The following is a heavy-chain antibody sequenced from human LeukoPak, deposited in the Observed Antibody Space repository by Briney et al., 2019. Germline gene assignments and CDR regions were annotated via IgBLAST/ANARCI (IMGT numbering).Heavy chain of an antibody. CDR2: IRYDGSNK. CDR1: VFTFRSYG. V-gene: IGHV3-30*02. D-gene: IGHD3-3*01. CDR3: AKDFTIFGVRISASIDD. J-gene: IGHJ4*02. Sequence: PGGPLRLSCAASVFTFRSYGMHWVRQAPGKGLVWVAFIRYDGSNKYYADSVKGRFTISRDNSKNTLYLQMNSLRAEDTAVYSCAKDFTIFGVRISASIDDWGQGTLVTVSS.